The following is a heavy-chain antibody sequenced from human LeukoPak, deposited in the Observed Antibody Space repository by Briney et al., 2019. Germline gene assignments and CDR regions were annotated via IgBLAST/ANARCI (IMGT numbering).Heavy chain of an antibody. D-gene: IGHD3-22*01. CDR3: ARDKYFDSTTYYPRFDY. CDR1: GFTFRSYA. V-gene: IGHV3-23*01. CDR2: VGGSGGDT. J-gene: IGHJ4*02. Sequence: GGSLRLSCAASGFTFRSYAMSWVRQAPGKGLEWVSAVGGSGGDTYYADSVKGRFTISRDNAKTSLYLQMTSLRAEDTAVYYCARDKYFDSTTYYPRFDYWGQGILVTVSS.